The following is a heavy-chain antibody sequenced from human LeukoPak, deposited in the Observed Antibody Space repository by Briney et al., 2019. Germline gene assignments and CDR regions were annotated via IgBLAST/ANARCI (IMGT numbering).Heavy chain of an antibody. J-gene: IGHJ4*02. Sequence: VASVKVSCKASGYTFTSYDINWVRQATGQGLEWMGWMNPNSGNTGYAQKFQGRVTMTRNTSISTAYMELSSLRSEDTAVYYCARDSSGWRREDYWGQGTLATVSS. D-gene: IGHD6-19*01. CDR1: GYTFTSYD. V-gene: IGHV1-8*01. CDR3: ARDSSGWRREDY. CDR2: MNPNSGNT.